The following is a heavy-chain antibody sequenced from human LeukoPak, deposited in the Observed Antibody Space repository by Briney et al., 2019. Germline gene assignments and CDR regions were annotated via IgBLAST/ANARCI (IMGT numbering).Heavy chain of an antibody. J-gene: IGHJ6*02. V-gene: IGHV3-72*01. Sequence: TGGSLRLSCAASGFTFSDRYMDWVRQAPGKRLEWVARIRNKAKSYTTEYAASVRGRFTISRDDPNNSLYLQMNSLKTEDTAVYYCVRALYGLDDWGQGTTVTISS. CDR2: IRNKAKSYTT. CDR3: VRALYGLDD. CDR1: GFTFSDRY.